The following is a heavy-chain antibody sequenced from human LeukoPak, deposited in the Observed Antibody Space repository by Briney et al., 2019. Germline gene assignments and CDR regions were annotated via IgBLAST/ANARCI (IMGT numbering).Heavy chain of an antibody. V-gene: IGHV4-28*03. J-gene: IGHJ4*02. D-gene: IGHD1-14*01. CDR1: GYSISRNNW. CDR2: IYYSGNP. Sequence: PAETLSLTCAVSGYSISRNNWWAWIRQPPGEGLGWIGYIYYSGNPYYNPYNPSLTSRVTMSVDTSKNQFPLNLTSVTAADTAVYYCARGHIRSREIDYWGQGTLVTVSS. CDR3: ARGHIRSREIDY.